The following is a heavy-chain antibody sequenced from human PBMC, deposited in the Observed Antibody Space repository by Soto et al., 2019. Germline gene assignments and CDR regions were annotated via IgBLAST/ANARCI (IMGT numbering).Heavy chain of an antibody. J-gene: IGHJ6*02. V-gene: IGHV3-30-3*01. CDR2: ISYDGSNK. CDR3: ARENTIFGVVIHYYGMDV. CDR1: GFTFSSYA. Sequence: HPGGSLRLSCAASGFTFSSYAMHWVRQAPGKGLEWVAVISYDGSNKYYADSVKGRFTISRDNSKNTLYLQMNSLRAEDTAVYYCARENTIFGVVIHYYGMDVWGQGTTVTVSS. D-gene: IGHD3-3*01.